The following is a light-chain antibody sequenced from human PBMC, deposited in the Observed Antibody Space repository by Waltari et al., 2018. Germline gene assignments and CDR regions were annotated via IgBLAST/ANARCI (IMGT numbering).Light chain of an antibody. Sequence: SYELTQPPSVSVSPGQTASITCSGDKLGDKYASWYQQKPGQSPVLVIYQDIKRPSGIPERFSGSNPGNTATLIISETQAMDEADYYCQVWDSSTAVFGGGTKLTVL. CDR1: KLGDKY. V-gene: IGLV3-1*01. J-gene: IGLJ2*01. CDR2: QDI. CDR3: QVWDSSTAV.